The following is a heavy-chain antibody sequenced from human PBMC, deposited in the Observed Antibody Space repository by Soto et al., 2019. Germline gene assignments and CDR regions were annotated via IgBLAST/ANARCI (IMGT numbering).Heavy chain of an antibody. CDR1: GFTFSSYA. CDR3: AKDLACMVRPSWFDP. Sequence: EVQLLESGGGLVQPGGSLRLSCAASGFTFSSYAMSWVRQAPGKGLEWVSAISGSGGSTYYADSVKGRFTISRDNSKNTLDLQMNSLRAEDTAVYDCAKDLACMVRPSWFDPWGQGTLVTVSS. CDR2: ISGSGGST. D-gene: IGHD2-8*01. J-gene: IGHJ5*02. V-gene: IGHV3-23*01.